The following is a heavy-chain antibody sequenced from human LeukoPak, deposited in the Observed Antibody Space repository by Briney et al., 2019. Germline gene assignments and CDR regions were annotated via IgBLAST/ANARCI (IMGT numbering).Heavy chain of an antibody. V-gene: IGHV3-48*02. J-gene: IGHJ6*02. Sequence: PGGSLRLSCEASGFSFSTKSMNWVRQAPGKGLEWVSYISSGSMIIYYADSVKGRFTISRDNAKNSLFLQMNSLRDEDTAVYYCARDSIVATIGYYYGMDVWGQGTTVTVSS. D-gene: IGHD5-12*01. CDR1: GFSFSTKS. CDR2: ISSGSMII. CDR3: ARDSIVATIGYYYGMDV.